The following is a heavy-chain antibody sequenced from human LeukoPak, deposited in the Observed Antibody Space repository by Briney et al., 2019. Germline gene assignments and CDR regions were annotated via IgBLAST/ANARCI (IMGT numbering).Heavy chain of an antibody. D-gene: IGHD6-13*01. J-gene: IGHJ4*02. V-gene: IGHV3-20*04. CDR3: AREDHSSSWDY. CDR1: GFIFDDSG. Sequence: GGSLRLSCAASGFIFDDSGMSWVRHAPGKGLEGVSGINWNGGSTGYADSGKGRFTISRDNAKNSLSLQMNSLRVEDTALYYCAREDHSSSWDYWGQGTLVTVSS. CDR2: INWNGGST.